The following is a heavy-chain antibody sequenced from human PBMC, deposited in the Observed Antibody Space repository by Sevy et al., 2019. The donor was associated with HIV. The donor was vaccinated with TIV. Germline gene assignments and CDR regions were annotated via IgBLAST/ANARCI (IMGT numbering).Heavy chain of an antibody. CDR2: IYTSGST. CDR3: ARGIVSSGWYPDAFDI. J-gene: IGHJ3*02. Sequence: SETLSLTCTVSGGSISSYYWSWIRQPVGKGLEWIGRIYTSGSTNYNPSLKSRVTMSVDTSKNQFSLKLSSVTAADTAVYYCARGIVSSGWYPDAFDIWGQGTMVTVSS. V-gene: IGHV4-4*07. CDR1: GGSISSYY. D-gene: IGHD6-19*01.